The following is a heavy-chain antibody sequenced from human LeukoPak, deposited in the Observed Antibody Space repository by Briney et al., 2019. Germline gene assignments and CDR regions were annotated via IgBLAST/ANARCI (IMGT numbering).Heavy chain of an antibody. CDR2: ISAYNGNT. CDR1: GYTFTSFG. CDR3: ARVLEWELLPDY. Sequence: ASVTVSCKASGYTFTSFGISWVRQAPGQGLEWMGWISAYNGNTNFAQKLQGRVSMTTDTSTSTAYMELRSLRSDDTAVYYCARVLEWELLPDYWGQGTLVTVSS. J-gene: IGHJ4*02. V-gene: IGHV1-18*01. D-gene: IGHD1-26*01.